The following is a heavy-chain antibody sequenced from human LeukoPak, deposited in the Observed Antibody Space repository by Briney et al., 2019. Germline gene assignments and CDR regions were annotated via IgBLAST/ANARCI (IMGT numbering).Heavy chain of an antibody. Sequence: GRSLRLSCAASGFTFSSYAMHWVRQAPGKGLEWVAVISYDGSNKYYADSVKGRFTISRDNSKNTLYLQMNSLRAEDTAVYFCARDLSSGMPGGFDYWGQGNLVTVSS. V-gene: IGHV3-30-3*01. CDR2: ISYDGSNK. CDR1: GFTFSSYA. CDR3: ARDLSSGMPGGFDY. D-gene: IGHD3-22*01. J-gene: IGHJ4*02.